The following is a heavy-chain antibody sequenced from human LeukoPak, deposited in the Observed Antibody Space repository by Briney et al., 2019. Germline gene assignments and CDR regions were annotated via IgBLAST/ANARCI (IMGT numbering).Heavy chain of an antibody. D-gene: IGHD2-15*01. Sequence: ASVKVSCKASGYTFTSYGISWVRQAPGQGLEWMGWISAYNGNTNYAQKLQGRVTMTTDTSTSTAYMELRSLRSDDTAVYYCARDPPSWRPKPEYCSGGSCYDTWFDPWGQGTLVTVSS. CDR1: GYTFTSYG. CDR2: ISAYNGNT. CDR3: ARDPPSWRPKPEYCSGGSCYDTWFDP. J-gene: IGHJ5*02. V-gene: IGHV1-18*01.